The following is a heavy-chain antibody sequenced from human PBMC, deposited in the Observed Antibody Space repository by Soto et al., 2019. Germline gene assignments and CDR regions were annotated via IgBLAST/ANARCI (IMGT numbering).Heavy chain of an antibody. V-gene: IGHV4-31*03. Sequence: QVQLQESGPGLVKPSQTLSLTCTVSGGSISSGGYYWSWIRQHPGKGLEWIGYIYYSGSTYYNPSLKRRVTISVDTSKNQFSLKLSSVTAADTAVYHCAREEKLRLFDYWGQGTLVTVSS. J-gene: IGHJ4*02. CDR3: AREEKLRLFDY. CDR2: IYYSGST. D-gene: IGHD4-17*01. CDR1: GGSISSGGYY.